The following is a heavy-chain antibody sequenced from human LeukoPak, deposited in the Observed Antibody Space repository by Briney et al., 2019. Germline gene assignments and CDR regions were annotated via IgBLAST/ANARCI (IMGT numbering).Heavy chain of an antibody. CDR2: IIPIFGTA. CDR3: ARDRYDSSGYYIAFEI. Sequence: SVKVSCKASGGTFSSYAISWVRQAPGQGLECMGGIIPIFGTANYPQKFQGRVTITTDESTSTAYMELSSLRSEETAVYYCARDRYDSSGYYIAFEIWGQGTMVTVSS. J-gene: IGHJ3*02. D-gene: IGHD3-22*01. V-gene: IGHV1-69*05. CDR1: GGTFSSYA.